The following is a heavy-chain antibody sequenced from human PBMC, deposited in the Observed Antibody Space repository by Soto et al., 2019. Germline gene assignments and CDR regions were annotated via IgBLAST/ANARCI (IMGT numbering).Heavy chain of an antibody. V-gene: IGHV3-23*01. CDR1: GFTFSSYA. CDR3: AKDVARDLVVVSAVDI. CDR2: ISGSGGST. J-gene: IGHJ3*02. Sequence: EVQLLESGGGLVQPGGSLRLSCAASGFTFSSYAMSWVRQAPGKGLEWVSAISGSGGSTYYADSVKGRFTISRDNSKNTLYLQMNSLKAEATAVHYCAKDVARDLVVVSAVDIWGQGTMVTVCS. D-gene: IGHD3-22*01.